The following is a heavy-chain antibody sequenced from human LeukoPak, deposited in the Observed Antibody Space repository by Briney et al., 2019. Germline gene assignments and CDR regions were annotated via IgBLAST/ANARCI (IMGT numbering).Heavy chain of an antibody. Sequence: KPSETLSLTCTVSGGSISSSSYYWGWIRQPPGEGLEWIGSIYYSGSTYYNPSLKSRVTISVDTFKNQFSLKLSSVTAADTAVYYCARDSGYYYDSSGYYDYWGQGTLVTVSS. CDR1: GGSISSSSYY. D-gene: IGHD3-22*01. CDR2: IYYSGST. V-gene: IGHV4-39*07. J-gene: IGHJ4*02. CDR3: ARDSGYYYDSSGYYDY.